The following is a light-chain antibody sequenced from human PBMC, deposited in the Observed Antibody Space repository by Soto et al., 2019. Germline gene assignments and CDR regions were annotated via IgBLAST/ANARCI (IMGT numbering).Light chain of an antibody. J-gene: IGLJ2*01. V-gene: IGLV3-21*01. Sequence: SYVLTQPLSVSVAPGETARISCGGNNVGSRSVHWYQQKPGQAPFLVIYYDSDRPSGIPERFSGSNSGNTATLIISRVEAGDEADYYCQVWEATGDQVVFGGGTKLTVL. CDR2: YDS. CDR3: QVWEATGDQVV. CDR1: NVGSRS.